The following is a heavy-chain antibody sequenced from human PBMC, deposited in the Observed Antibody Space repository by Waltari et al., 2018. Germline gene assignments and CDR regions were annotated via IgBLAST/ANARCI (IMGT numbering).Heavy chain of an antibody. V-gene: IGHV4-39*07. D-gene: IGHD3-22*01. J-gene: IGHJ4*02. CDR2: IYYSGST. Sequence: QLQLQESGPGLVKPSETLSLTCTVSGGSIRSSSYYWGWIRQPPGKGLEWIGSIYYSGSTYYNPSLKSRVTISVDTSKNQFSLKLSSVTAADTAVYYCAREGVQGGYYDSSGLDYWGQGTLVTVSS. CDR1: GGSIRSSSYY. CDR3: AREGVQGGYYDSSGLDY.